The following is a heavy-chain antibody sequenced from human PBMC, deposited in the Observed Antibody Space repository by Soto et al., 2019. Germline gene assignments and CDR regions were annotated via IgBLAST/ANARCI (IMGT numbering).Heavy chain of an antibody. CDR3: ARGREVDCNDYPYYGMDV. CDR2: IIPIFSTA. J-gene: IGHJ6*02. Sequence: QVQLMQSGTEVKKPGSSVKVSCKASGGTFSDYAISWVRQAPGQGLEWMGGIIPIFSTARYAQKFQGRVTITADESASTVYMEVNNLRSGDTALYYCARGREVDCNDYPYYGMDVWGQGTPLTVSS. V-gene: IGHV1-69*01. D-gene: IGHD2-21*02. CDR1: GGTFSDYA.